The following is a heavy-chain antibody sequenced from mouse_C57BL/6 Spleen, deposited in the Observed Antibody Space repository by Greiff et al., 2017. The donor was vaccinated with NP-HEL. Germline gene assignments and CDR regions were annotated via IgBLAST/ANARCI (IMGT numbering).Heavy chain of an antibody. CDR1: GYSITSGYY. D-gene: IGHD2-2*01. CDR2: ISYDGSN. J-gene: IGHJ3*01. Sequence: ESGPGLVKPSQSLSLTCSVTGYSITSGYYWNWIRQFPGNKLEWMGYISYDGSNNYNPSLKNRISITRDTSKNQFFLKLNSVTTEDTATYYCARGRGNGYFAYWGQGTLVTVSA. V-gene: IGHV3-6*01. CDR3: ARGRGNGYFAY.